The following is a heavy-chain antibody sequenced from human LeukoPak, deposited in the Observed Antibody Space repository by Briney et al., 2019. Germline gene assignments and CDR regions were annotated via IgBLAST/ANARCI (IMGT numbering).Heavy chain of an antibody. CDR2: INNSGIT. CDR3: ARSGDYIKEGFDY. Sequence: SETLSLTCAVSGYSIRSGHYWGWIRQSPGKGLEWIGSINNSGITEYNPSLKSRVTLSVDTSKNQFSLQLRSVTAADRALYYCARSGDYIKEGFDYWGQGTQVTVSS. J-gene: IGHJ4*02. D-gene: IGHD3-22*01. CDR1: GYSIRSGHY. V-gene: IGHV4-38-2*01.